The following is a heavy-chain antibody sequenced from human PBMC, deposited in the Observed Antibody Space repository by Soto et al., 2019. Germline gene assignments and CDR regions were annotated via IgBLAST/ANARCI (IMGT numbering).Heavy chain of an antibody. V-gene: IGHV3-33*01. CDR2: IWYDGSNK. D-gene: IGHD3-22*01. J-gene: IGHJ6*02. Sequence: PGGSLRLSCAASGFTFSSYGMHWVRQAPGKGLEWVAVIWYDGSNKYYADSVKGRFTISRDNSKNTLYLQMNSLRAEDTAVYYCARAGAGLVITTFRWGPEKNIYYYYGMDVWGQGTTVTVSS. CDR3: ARAGAGLVITTFRWGPEKNIYYYYGMDV. CDR1: GFTFSSYG.